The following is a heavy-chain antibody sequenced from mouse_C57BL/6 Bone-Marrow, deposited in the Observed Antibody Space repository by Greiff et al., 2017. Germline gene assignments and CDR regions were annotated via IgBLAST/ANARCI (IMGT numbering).Heavy chain of an antibody. CDR1: GYTFTSYW. CDR2: IDPSDSYT. Sequence: VQLQQPGAELVRPGTSVKLSCKASGYTFTSYWMHWVKQRPGQGLEWIGVIDPSDSYTNYNQKFKGKATLTVDTSSSTAYMQLSSLTSEDSAVYYCASGDPAWFAYWGQGTLGTVSA. CDR3: ASGDPAWFAY. J-gene: IGHJ3*01. V-gene: IGHV1-59*01.